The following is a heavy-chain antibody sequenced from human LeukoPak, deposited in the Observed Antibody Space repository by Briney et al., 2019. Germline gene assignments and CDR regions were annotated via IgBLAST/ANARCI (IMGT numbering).Heavy chain of an antibody. J-gene: IGHJ4*02. CDR2: ISDSGTIT. V-gene: IGHV3-23*01. CDR1: GFTFSNYA. CDR3: AKDLDLVGATVGY. Sequence: PGGSLRLSCAATGFTFSNYAMSWVRQAPAKGLEWVSSISDSGTITYHADSVKGRFTISRDNSKNTLYLQVNSLRAEDTAVYYCAKDLDLVGATVGYWGQGTLVTVSS. D-gene: IGHD1-26*01.